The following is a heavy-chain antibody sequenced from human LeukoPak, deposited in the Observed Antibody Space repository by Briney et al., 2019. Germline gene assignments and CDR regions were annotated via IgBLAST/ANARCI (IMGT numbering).Heavy chain of an antibody. V-gene: IGHV3-23*01. Sequence: PGGSLRLSCAASGFTFSSYAMSWVRQAPGKGLEWVSAISGSGGSTYYADSVKGRFTISRDNSKNTLYLQMNSLRAEDTAVYYCAKGAIVATIDGRLVYFDYWGQGTLVTVSS. CDR3: AKGAIVATIDGRLVYFDY. D-gene: IGHD5-12*01. J-gene: IGHJ4*02. CDR2: ISGSGGST. CDR1: GFTFSSYA.